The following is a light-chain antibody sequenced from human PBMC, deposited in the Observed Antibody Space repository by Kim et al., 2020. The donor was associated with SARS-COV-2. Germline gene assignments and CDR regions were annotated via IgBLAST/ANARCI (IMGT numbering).Light chain of an antibody. J-gene: IGKJ2*01. V-gene: IGKV1-5*03. Sequence: DIQMTQSPSTLSASVGDRVTITCRASQSIGNWLAWYQQKPGRAPNLLIYKASNLESGVPSRFSGSGSGTEFTLTINSLQPDDFATYYCQQYKSYSNTFGQGTKLEI. CDR1: QSIGNW. CDR3: QQYKSYSNT. CDR2: KAS.